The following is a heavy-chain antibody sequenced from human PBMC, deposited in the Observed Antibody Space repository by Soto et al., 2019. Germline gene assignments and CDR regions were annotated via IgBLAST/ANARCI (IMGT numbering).Heavy chain of an antibody. CDR2: INHSGST. D-gene: IGHD4-17*01. CDR1: GGSFSGYY. CDR3: ARHYGDYANYYYYMDV. Sequence: PSETLSLTCAVYGGSFSGYYWSWIRQPPGKGLEWIGEINHSGSTNYNPSLKSRVTISVDTSKNQFSLKLSSVTAADTAVYYCARHYGDYANYYYYMDVWGKGTTVTVSS. J-gene: IGHJ6*03. V-gene: IGHV4-34*01.